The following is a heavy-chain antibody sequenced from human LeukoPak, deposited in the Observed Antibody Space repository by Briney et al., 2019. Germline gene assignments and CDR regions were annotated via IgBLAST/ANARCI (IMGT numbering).Heavy chain of an antibody. Sequence: ASVKVSCKASGYTFTSYDINWVRQATGQGLEWMGWMNPNSGNTGYAQKFQGRVTMTRNTSISTAYVELSSLRSEDTAVYYCARLGAVRGEIYYGMDVWGQGTTDTVSS. J-gene: IGHJ6*02. D-gene: IGHD3-10*01. CDR3: ARLGAVRGEIYYGMDV. V-gene: IGHV1-8*01. CDR1: GYTFTSYD. CDR2: MNPNSGNT.